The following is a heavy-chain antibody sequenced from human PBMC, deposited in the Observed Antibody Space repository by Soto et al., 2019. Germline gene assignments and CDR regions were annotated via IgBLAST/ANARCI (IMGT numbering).Heavy chain of an antibody. CDR2: ISYGGSNE. V-gene: IGHV3-30-3*01. Sequence: HPERSLRLSCAASGFTFSTYAMHLVRQAPGKGLEWVAVISYGGSNEYYANSVKGRFTISRDNSKNTLSLQMIGLRADDTAVYYCARDWREYCSGSSCSTLFEPWGEGTPVTVSS. D-gene: IGHD2-2*02. CDR3: ARDWREYCSGSSCSTLFEP. J-gene: IGHJ5*02. CDR1: GFTFSTYA.